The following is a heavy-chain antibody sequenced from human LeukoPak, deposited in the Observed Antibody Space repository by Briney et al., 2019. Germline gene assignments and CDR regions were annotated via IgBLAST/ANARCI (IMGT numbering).Heavy chain of an antibody. V-gene: IGHV3-53*01. CDR3: ARALYHTALIYYSYGMDV. CDR2: IYSGGST. CDR1: GFTASSNY. J-gene: IGHJ6*02. Sequence: GGSLRLSCAASGFTASSNYMSWVRQAPGKGLEWVSVIYSGGSTYYADSVKGRFTISRDNSKNSLYLQLKSLRAEDTAVYYCARALYHTALIYYSYGMDVWGQGTTVTVSS. D-gene: IGHD5-18*01.